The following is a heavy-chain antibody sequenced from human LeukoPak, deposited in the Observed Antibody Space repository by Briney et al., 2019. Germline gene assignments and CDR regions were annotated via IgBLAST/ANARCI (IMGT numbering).Heavy chain of an antibody. CDR2: ISSSDSTI. CDR3: AKGNAYSDYYMDV. Sequence: GGSLRLSCAASGFTFSSYEMHWVRQAPGKGLEWVSYISSSDSTIYYADSMKGRFTISRDNSKNSLYLQMNSLRTEDTALYYCAKGNAYSDYYMDVWGKGTTVTVSS. V-gene: IGHV3-48*03. J-gene: IGHJ6*03. CDR1: GFTFSSYE. D-gene: IGHD1-1*01.